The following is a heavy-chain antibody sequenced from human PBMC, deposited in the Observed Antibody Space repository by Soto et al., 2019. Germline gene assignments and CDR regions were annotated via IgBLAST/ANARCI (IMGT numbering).Heavy chain of an antibody. CDR2: IDYSGHT. V-gene: IGHV4-31*03. Sequence: QVQLQESGPGLVKPSQILSLTCTVSGGSVNSGGYYWSWIRQYPGKGLQWIGYIDYSGHTYYNPSLKSRVTISIDTSKNQFSLKLASLTDADTAVYYCAREGEEGYGGVFDYWGQGTLVTVSS. CDR3: AREGEEGYGGVFDY. D-gene: IGHD4-17*01. J-gene: IGHJ4*02. CDR1: GGSVNSGGYY.